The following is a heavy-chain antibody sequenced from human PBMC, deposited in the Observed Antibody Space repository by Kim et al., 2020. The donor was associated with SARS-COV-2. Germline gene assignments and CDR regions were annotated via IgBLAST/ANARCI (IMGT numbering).Heavy chain of an antibody. D-gene: IGHD3-10*01. Sequence: GGSLRLSCAASGFTFSSYGMHWVRQAQGKGLEWVAVIWYDGSNKYYADSVKGRLTISRDNSKNTLYLQMNSLRAEDTAVYYCAKGAYYGSGSYYAFDYWGQGTLVTVSS. V-gene: IGHV3-33*06. CDR3: AKGAYYGSGSYYAFDY. J-gene: IGHJ4*02. CDR1: GFTFSSYG. CDR2: IWYDGSNK.